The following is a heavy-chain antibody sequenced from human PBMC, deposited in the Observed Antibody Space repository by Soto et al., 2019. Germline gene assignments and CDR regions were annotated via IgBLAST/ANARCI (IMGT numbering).Heavy chain of an antibody. V-gene: IGHV4-59*01. D-gene: IGHD3-10*01. CDR3: ARESYYGSGATVVAY. J-gene: IGHJ4*02. CDR1: VGSISGYY. Sequence: SETLSLTCTVSVGSISGYYWSWIRQPPGKGLEWIGYIYYSGTTSYNPSLNSRVTMSVDTSKNQFSLKVNSVTAADTAVYYCARESYYGSGATVVAYWGQGTLVTVSS. CDR2: IYYSGTT.